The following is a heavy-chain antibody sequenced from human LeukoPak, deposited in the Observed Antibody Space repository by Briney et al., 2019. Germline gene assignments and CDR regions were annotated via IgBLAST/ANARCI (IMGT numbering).Heavy chain of an antibody. Sequence: PGGSLRLSCAASGFTFSSYAMHWVRQAPGKGLEWVAVISYDGSDKYYADSVKGRFTISRDNSKNTLYLQMNSLRAEDTAVYYCASPSGSYVYYGMDVWGQGTTVTVSS. V-gene: IGHV3-30-3*01. J-gene: IGHJ6*02. CDR1: GFTFSSYA. D-gene: IGHD1-26*01. CDR2: ISYDGSDK. CDR3: ASPSGSYVYYGMDV.